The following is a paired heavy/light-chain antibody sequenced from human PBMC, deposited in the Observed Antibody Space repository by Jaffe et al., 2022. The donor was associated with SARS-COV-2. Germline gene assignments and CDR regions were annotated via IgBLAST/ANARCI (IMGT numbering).Light chain of an antibody. CDR3: QSYDSSLSAWV. CDR1: RSNIGAGYD. CDR2: GNS. V-gene: IGLV1-40*01. J-gene: IGLJ3*02. Sequence: QSILTQPPSVSGAPGQRVTISCTGSRSNIGAGYDVHWYQQNPGTAPTLLIYGNSNRPSGVPDRFSGSQSGTSASLAITGLQAEDEADYYCQSYDSSLSAWVFGGGTKLTVL.
Heavy chain of an antibody. CDR1: GGSISGSSYY. J-gene: IGHJ5*02. V-gene: IGHV4-39*01. CDR2: IHYGGST. CDR3: ARLTTTFGVAGAWVDP. Sequence: QLQLQESGPGLVKPSETLSLTCSVSGGSISGSSYYGGWIRQPPGKGLEWIGSIHYGGSTYYNPSLKSRVAIFADTSKNQFSLRLTSVTAADTAVYYCARLTTTFGVAGAWVDPWGQGILVTVSS. D-gene: IGHD3-3*01.